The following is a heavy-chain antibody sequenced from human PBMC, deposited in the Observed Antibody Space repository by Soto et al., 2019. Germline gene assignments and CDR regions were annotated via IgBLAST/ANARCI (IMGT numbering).Heavy chain of an antibody. Sequence: GGSLRLSCAASGFTFSSYSMNWVRQAPGKGLEWVSSISSSSSYIYYADSVKGRFTISRDNAKNSLYLQMNSPRAEDTAVYYCARDTGLGYYYDSSGYLDYWGQGTLVTVSS. CDR3: ARDTGLGYYYDSSGYLDY. J-gene: IGHJ4*02. CDR1: GFTFSSYS. V-gene: IGHV3-21*01. CDR2: ISSSSSYI. D-gene: IGHD3-22*01.